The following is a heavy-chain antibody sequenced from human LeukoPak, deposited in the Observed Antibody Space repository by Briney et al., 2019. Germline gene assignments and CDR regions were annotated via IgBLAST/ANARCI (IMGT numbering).Heavy chain of an antibody. D-gene: IGHD6-19*01. CDR1: GDSVSSNSAA. CDR3: ARSPRGWSDYYYYYGMDV. J-gene: IGHJ6*02. V-gene: IGHV6-1*01. CDR2: TYYRSKWYN. Sequence: SQTLSLTCAISGDSVSSNSAAWNWIRQSPSRGLEWLGRTYYRSKWYNDYAVSVKSRITINPDTSKNQFSLQLDSVTPEDTAVYYCARSPRGWSDYYYYYGMDVWGQGTTVTVSS.